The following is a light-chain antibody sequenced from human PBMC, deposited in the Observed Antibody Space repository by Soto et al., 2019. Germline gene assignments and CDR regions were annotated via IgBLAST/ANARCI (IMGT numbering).Light chain of an antibody. CDR3: QQYNSFLLT. CDR2: DAS. J-gene: IGKJ4*01. Sequence: DIQMTQSPSTLSASVGDRVTITCRASQSISSWLAWYQQKPGKAPKLLIYDASSLESGVPSRFSGSGSGTEFTLPISSLQPDDFATYYCQQYNSFLLTFGGGTKVEIK. V-gene: IGKV1-5*01. CDR1: QSISSW.